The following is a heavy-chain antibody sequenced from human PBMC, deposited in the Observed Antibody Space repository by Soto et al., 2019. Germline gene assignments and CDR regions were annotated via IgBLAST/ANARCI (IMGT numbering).Heavy chain of an antibody. J-gene: IGHJ4*02. CDR3: AREGSGYNF. V-gene: IGHV1-69*13. Sequence: GASVKVSCKASGGSFSSFGISWVRQAPGQGLEWMGGIVPVFGRPNYAQRFRGRLTITADESTSTGYMELISLGSDDTAVYYCAREGSGYNFWGQGTQVTVS. D-gene: IGHD3-22*01. CDR1: GGSFSSFG. CDR2: IVPVFGRP.